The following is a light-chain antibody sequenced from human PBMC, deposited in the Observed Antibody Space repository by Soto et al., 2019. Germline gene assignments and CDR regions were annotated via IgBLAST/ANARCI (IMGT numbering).Light chain of an antibody. CDR3: QSYDSSLSGWV. CDR1: SSNIGAAYD. Sequence: QSVLTQPPSVSGAPGQRVTISCTGSSSNIGAAYDVHWYQHLPGAAPKLLIYGNSNRPSGVPDRFSGSKSGTSASLAITGLQADDEADYYCQSYDSSLSGWVFGGGTKLTVL. CDR2: GNS. J-gene: IGLJ3*02. V-gene: IGLV1-40*01.